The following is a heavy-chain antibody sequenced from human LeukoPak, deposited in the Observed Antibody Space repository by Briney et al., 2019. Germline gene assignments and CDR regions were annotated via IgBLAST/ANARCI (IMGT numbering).Heavy chain of an antibody. D-gene: IGHD6-19*01. CDR2: ISYDGSNK. J-gene: IGHJ4*02. V-gene: IGHV3-30*04. Sequence: GGSLRLSCAASGFTFSSYVMHWVRQAPGKGLEWVAFISYDGSNKYYADSVRGRFTISRDNSKNTLYLQMNSLRGEDTAVYYCATSLAVAGDYWGQGTLVTVSS. CDR3: ATSLAVAGDY. CDR1: GFTFSSYV.